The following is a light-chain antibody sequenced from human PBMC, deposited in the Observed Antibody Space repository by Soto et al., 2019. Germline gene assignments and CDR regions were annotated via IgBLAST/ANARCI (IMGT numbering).Light chain of an antibody. CDR3: QSYDADFVI. J-gene: IGLJ2*01. Sequence: QSALTQPRSVSGSPGQSVTISCTGTNSDVGAYTFVSWYQQLPGKAPKLIISAVSYRPSGVPDRFSGSMSGNMASLTISGLQAEDEADYYCQSYDADFVIFGGGTKLTVL. V-gene: IGLV2-11*01. CDR1: NSDVGAYTF. CDR2: AVS.